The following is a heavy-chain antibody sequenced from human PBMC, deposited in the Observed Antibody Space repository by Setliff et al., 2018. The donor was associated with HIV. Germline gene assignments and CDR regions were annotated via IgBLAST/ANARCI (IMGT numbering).Heavy chain of an antibody. CDR1: GFSLSTSGMC. D-gene: IGHD2-15*01. CDR3: ARITNCSGGSWSCYFDY. V-gene: IGHV2-70*11. J-gene: IGHJ4*02. Sequence: PTLVNPTQTLTLTCTFSGFSLSTSGMCVSWIRQPPGKALEWLARIDWDDKYYSTSLKTRLTISKDTSKNQVVLTMTNMDPVDTATYYCARITNCSGGSWSCYFDYWGQGTLVTVSS. CDR2: IDWDDK.